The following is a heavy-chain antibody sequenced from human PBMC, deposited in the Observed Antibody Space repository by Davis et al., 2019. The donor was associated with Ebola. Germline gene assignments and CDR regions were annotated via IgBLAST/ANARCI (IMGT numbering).Heavy chain of an antibody. CDR2: MNPNGANT. CDR3: ARGHDYYGSGSI. V-gene: IGHV1-8*01. J-gene: IGHJ4*02. D-gene: IGHD3-10*01. CDR1: LYTFTSYD. Sequence: ASVNVSRMASLYTFTSYDSISVRHATGQGLEWMGWMNPNGANTGYAQKFQGRVTMTRNTSTSTAYIELSSLRSEDTAVYYCARGHDYYGSGSIWGQGTLVTVSS.